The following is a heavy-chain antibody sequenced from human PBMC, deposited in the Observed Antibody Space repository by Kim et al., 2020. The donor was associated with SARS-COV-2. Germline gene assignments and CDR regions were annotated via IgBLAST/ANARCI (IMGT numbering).Heavy chain of an antibody. CDR3: ASLGHCSSTSCYGFDYYYYGMDV. Sequence: GGSLRLSCAASGFTFSSYSMNWVRQAPGKGLEWVSSISSSSSYIYYADSVKGRFTISRDNAKNSLYLQMNSLRAEDTAVYYCASLGHCSSTSCYGFDYYYYGMDVWGQGTTVTVSS. D-gene: IGHD2-2*01. V-gene: IGHV3-21*01. CDR1: GFTFSSYS. CDR2: ISSSSSYI. J-gene: IGHJ6*02.